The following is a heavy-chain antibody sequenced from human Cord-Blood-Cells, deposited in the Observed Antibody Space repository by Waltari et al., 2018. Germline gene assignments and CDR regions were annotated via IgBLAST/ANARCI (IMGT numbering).Heavy chain of an antibody. CDR2: ISAYNGNT. CDR3: AREDSGYDYAFDI. J-gene: IGHJ3*02. Sequence: QLPLVQAGAAVKNPGALVKAYCTASGYTFPTGGSSCVRQAPAQGPEWMGWISAYNGNTNYAQKLQGRVTMTTDTSTSTAYMELRSMRSDDTAVYYCAREDSGYDYAFDIWGQGTMVTVSS. D-gene: IGHD5-12*01. CDR1: GYTFPTGG. V-gene: IGHV1-18*01.